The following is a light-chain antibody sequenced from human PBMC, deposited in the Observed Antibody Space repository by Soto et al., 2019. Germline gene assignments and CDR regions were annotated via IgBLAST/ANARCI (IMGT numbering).Light chain of an antibody. CDR3: QQRSIWPWT. J-gene: IGKJ1*01. CDR2: GAS. V-gene: IGKV3-15*01. CDR1: QSVSGN. Sequence: EIVMTQSLAPLSVSTGERATLSCRASQSVSGNLAWYQQKPGQAPRLLIYGASTRATGIPARFSGSGSGTDFTLTISSLEPEDFAVFYCQQRSIWPWTFGQGTKVDIK.